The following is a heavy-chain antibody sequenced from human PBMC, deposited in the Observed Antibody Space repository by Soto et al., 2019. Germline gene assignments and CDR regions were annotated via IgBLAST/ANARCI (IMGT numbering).Heavy chain of an antibody. CDR1: GYTFTSYY. CDR2: INPSGGNT. J-gene: IGHJ6*04. V-gene: IGHV1-46*01. CDR3: ARDLGYYYGSGSSHRTDV. D-gene: IGHD3-10*01. Sequence: ASVKVSCKASGYTFTSYYMHWVRPAPGQGLEWMGIINPSGGNTNYAQKLQGRVTMTTDTSTSTAYMELRSLRSDDTAVYYCARDLGYYYGSGSSHRTDVWGKGTTVTVSS.